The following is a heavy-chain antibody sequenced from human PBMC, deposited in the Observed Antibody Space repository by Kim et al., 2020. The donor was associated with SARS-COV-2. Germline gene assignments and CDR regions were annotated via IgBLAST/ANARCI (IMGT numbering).Heavy chain of an antibody. CDR1: GFTFKTYT. CDR2: ITSDGSDT. D-gene: IGHD3-10*01. V-gene: IGHV3-74*01. J-gene: IGHJ4*02. Sequence: GGSLRLSCAASGFTFKTYTMYWLRQAPGMGLVWVSRITSDGSDTSYADSVKGRFTISRDNANNRLYLQMNSLGTEDTAIYYCSRGHYGPDYWGQGTLVTVSS. CDR3: SRGHYGPDY.